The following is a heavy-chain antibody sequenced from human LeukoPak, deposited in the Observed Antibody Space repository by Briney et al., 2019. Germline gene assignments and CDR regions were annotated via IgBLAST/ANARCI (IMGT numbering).Heavy chain of an antibody. D-gene: IGHD2-2*02. Sequence: PGGSLRLSCAASGFTFSSYEMNWVRQAPGRGLEWVSYISSSGSTIYYADSVKGRFTISRDNAKNSLYLQMNSLRAEDTAVYYCASLGVVPAALRSWFDPWGQGTLVTVSS. J-gene: IGHJ5*02. CDR2: ISSSGSTI. V-gene: IGHV3-48*03. CDR1: GFTFSSYE. CDR3: ASLGVVPAALRSWFDP.